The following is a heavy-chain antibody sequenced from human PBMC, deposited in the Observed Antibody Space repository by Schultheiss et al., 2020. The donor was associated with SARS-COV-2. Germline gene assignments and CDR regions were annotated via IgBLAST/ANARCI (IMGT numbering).Heavy chain of an antibody. CDR2: ISSSSSTI. CDR3: FDLGGCRGGICLFDY. J-gene: IGHJ4*02. D-gene: IGHD2-15*01. CDR1: GFTFSSYS. Sequence: GESLKISCAASGFTFSSYSMNWVRQAPGKGLEWVSYISSSSSTIYYADSVKGRFTISRDNARNTLSLQMNSLGAEDTAVYYCFDLGGCRGGICLFDYWGQGTLVTVSS. V-gene: IGHV3-48*01.